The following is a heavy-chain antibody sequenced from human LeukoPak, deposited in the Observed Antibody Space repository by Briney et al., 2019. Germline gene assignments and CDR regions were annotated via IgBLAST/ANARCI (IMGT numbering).Heavy chain of an antibody. D-gene: IGHD1-26*01. V-gene: IGHV3-30*03. CDR1: GFTFSSYG. Sequence: SGGSLRLSCAASGFTFSSYGMHWVRQAPGKGLEWVAVISYDGSNKYYADSVKGRFTISRDNAKNSLYLQMNSLRAEDTAVYYCASSGSYYDYWGQGTLVTVSS. J-gene: IGHJ4*02. CDR2: ISYDGSNK. CDR3: ASSGSYYDY.